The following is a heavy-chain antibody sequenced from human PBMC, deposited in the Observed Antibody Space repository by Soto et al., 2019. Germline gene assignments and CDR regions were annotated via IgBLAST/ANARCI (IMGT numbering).Heavy chain of an antibody. CDR2: ISPSGGGA. CDR1: GFSFDSYV. Sequence: EVYLLESGGDLVQPGGSLRLSCAASGFSFDSYVMNWVRQAPAKGLEWVSSISPSGGGANYADSVKGRFTISRDNSKKTLSLQMNRLRAEDTAVYYSAKDLEQLTWGLHRDGLDVWGQGTTVTVSS. CDR3: AKDLEQLTWGLHRDGLDV. D-gene: IGHD1-1*01. V-gene: IGHV3-23*01. J-gene: IGHJ6*02.